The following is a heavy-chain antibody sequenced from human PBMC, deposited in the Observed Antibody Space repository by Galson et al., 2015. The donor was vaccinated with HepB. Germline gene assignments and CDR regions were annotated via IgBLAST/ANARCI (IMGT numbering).Heavy chain of an antibody. D-gene: IGHD6-13*01. CDR2: ISAYNGNT. CDR1: GYTFTSYG. V-gene: IGHV1-18*01. J-gene: IGHJ4*02. Sequence: SVKVSCKASGYTFTSYGISWVRQAPGQGLEWMGWISAYNGNTNYAQKLQGRVTMTTDTSTSTAYMELSSLRSEDTAVYYCARAQIAAAGTGGPEPYYFDYWGQGTLVTVSS. CDR3: ARAQIAAAGTGGPEPYYFDY.